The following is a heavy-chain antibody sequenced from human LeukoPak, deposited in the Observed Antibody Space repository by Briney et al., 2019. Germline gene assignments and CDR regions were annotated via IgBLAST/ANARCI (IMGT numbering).Heavy chain of an antibody. CDR1: GYTFTRHS. Sequence: GASVKVSCKTSGYTFTRHSMHWVRQAPGQGLEWMGIINPNGGRTTYAQKIQGRVTMTRDMSTGTMYMEMSSLRSEDTAVYYCARDNNGWAWDYRGQGTLVTVPS. V-gene: IGHV1-46*01. J-gene: IGHJ4*02. CDR2: INPNGGRT. CDR3: ARDNNGWAWDY. D-gene: IGHD6-19*01.